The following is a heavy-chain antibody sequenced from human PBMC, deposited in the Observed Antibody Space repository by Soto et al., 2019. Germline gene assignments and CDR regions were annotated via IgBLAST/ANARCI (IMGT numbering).Heavy chain of an antibody. V-gene: IGHV4-39*01. Sequence: QLQLQESGPGLVKPSETLSLTCTVSGGSISSSSYYWGWIRQPPGKGLEWIGSIYYSGSTYYNPPPKRRVTISVDTSKNQFALKLSSVTAADTAVYYCARHTPAISISDHWGQGTLVTVSS. J-gene: IGHJ4*02. CDR1: GGSISSSSYY. CDR3: ARHTPAISISDH. D-gene: IGHD2-15*01. CDR2: IYYSGST.